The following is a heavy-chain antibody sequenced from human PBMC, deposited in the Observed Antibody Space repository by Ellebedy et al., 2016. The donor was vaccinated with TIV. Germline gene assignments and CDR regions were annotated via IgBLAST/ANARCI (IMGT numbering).Heavy chain of an antibody. CDR1: GYTFTSYY. CDR2: INPSGGST. Sequence: ASVKVSCKASGYTFTSYYMHWVRQPPGQGLEWMGIINPSGGSTSYAQKFQGRVTVTRDTSTSTVYMELSSLRSEDTAVYYCAREGYCSGGSCYDWFDPWGQGTLVTVSS. CDR3: AREGYCSGGSCYDWFDP. V-gene: IGHV1-46*01. J-gene: IGHJ5*02. D-gene: IGHD2-15*01.